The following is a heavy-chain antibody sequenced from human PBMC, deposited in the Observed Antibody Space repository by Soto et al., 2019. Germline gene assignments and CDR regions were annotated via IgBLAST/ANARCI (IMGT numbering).Heavy chain of an antibody. V-gene: IGHV1-8*02. CDR3: ATYDILTGYGAFDI. D-gene: IGHD3-9*01. CDR2: MNPNSGNT. J-gene: IGHJ3*02. Sequence: GASVKVSCKASGYTFTTYGISWVRQAPGQGLEWMGWMNPNSGNTNYAQKFQGRVTMTRNTSISTAYMELSSLRSEDTAVYYCATYDILTGYGAFDIWGQGTMVTVSS. CDR1: GYTFTTYG.